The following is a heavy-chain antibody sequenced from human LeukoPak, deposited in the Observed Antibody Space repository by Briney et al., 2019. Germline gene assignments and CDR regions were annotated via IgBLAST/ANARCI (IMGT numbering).Heavy chain of an antibody. CDR2: MNPNSGNT. CDR1: GYTFTSYD. CDR3: AKDPPGVTLHAEHFQH. Sequence: ASVKVSCKASGYTFTSYDINWVRQATGQGLEWMGWMNPNSGNTGYAQKFQGRVTMTRNTSISTAYMELSSLRAEDTAVYYCAKDPPGVTLHAEHFQHWGQGTLVTVSS. J-gene: IGHJ1*01. D-gene: IGHD3-10*01. V-gene: IGHV1-8*01.